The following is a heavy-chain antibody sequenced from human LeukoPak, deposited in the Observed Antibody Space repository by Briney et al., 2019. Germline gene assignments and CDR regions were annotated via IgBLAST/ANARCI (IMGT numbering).Heavy chain of an antibody. Sequence: GASLKVSCAGSGYMFDVFDMHWVRQGPRQGLEWMGWIDPNNGETVYAQEFQGRVTMTRDTSIATAYMELTSLTFDDSAVYYCVTSGGLPSNTLSVWGQGTKVTVSS. D-gene: IGHD2-15*01. J-gene: IGHJ3*01. CDR1: GYMFDVFD. CDR2: IDPNNGET. V-gene: IGHV1-2*02. CDR3: VTSGGLPSNTLSV.